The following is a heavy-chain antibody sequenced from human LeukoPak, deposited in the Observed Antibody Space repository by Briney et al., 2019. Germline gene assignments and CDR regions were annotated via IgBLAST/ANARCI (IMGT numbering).Heavy chain of an antibody. J-gene: IGHJ4*02. D-gene: IGHD7-27*01. V-gene: IGHV3-21*01. CDR2: ISSSSSFI. CDR3: ARAINWVFDH. CDR1: GFTFSSYS. Sequence: PGGSLRLSCAASGFTFSSYSVNWVRQAPGKGLEWVSSISSSSSFIYYADSVKGRFTISRDNAKNSLYLQMNSLRAEDTAVYYCARAINWVFDHWGQGTLVTVSS.